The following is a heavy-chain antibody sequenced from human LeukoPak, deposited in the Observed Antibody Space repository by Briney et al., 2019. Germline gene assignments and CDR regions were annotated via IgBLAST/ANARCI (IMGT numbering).Heavy chain of an antibody. J-gene: IGHJ4*02. D-gene: IGHD6-19*01. CDR1: GFTFSNFG. V-gene: IGHV3-33*06. CDR3: AKVSWLGTLPSYHFDS. CDR2: IWYDGNNK. Sequence: GGSLRLSCAASGFTFSNFGMHWVRQAPGKGLEWVAVIWYDGNNKFYAASVKGRFTISRDNSKNTADLQMNSLRAEDTAVYYCAKVSWLGTLPSYHFDSWGQGTQVTVSS.